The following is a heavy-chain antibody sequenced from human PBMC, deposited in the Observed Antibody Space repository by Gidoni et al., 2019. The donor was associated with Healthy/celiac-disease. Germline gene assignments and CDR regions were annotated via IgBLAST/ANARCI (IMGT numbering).Heavy chain of an antibody. Sequence: QVQLQESGPGLVKPSQTLSLTCTVAGGSISSGGYYWSWIRQHPGKGLEWIGYIYSSGSTYYNPSLKSRVTISVDTSKNQFSLKLSSVTAADTAVYYCARGDVDTAMGTHDYWGQGTLVTVSS. CDR3: ARGDVDTAMGTHDY. J-gene: IGHJ4*02. D-gene: IGHD5-18*01. CDR2: IYSSGST. V-gene: IGHV4-31*03. CDR1: GGSISSGGYY.